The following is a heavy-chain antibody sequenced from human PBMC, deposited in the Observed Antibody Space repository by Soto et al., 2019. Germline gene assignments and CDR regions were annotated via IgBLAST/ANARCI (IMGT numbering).Heavy chain of an antibody. CDR3: ARDKIWFGELVYYYGMDV. CDR1: GGSISSGDYY. D-gene: IGHD3-10*01. J-gene: IGHJ6*02. V-gene: IGHV4-30-4*01. Sequence: QVQLQESGPGLVKPSQTLSLTCTVSGGSISSGDYYWSWIRQPPGKGLEWIGYIYYSGTTNYNPSLKSRVTITVDTSKNQFSLKLRSVTAADTAVYYCARDKIWFGELVYYYGMDVWGQGTTVTVSS. CDR2: IYYSGTT.